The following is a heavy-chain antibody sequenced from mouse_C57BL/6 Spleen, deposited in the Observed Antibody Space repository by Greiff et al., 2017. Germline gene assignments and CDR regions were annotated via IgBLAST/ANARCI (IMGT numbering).Heavy chain of an antibody. CDR3: ARSYYYGSSLAWFAY. CDR2: INPYNGGT. J-gene: IGHJ3*01. D-gene: IGHD1-1*01. CDR1: GYTFTDYY. V-gene: IGHV1-19*01. Sequence: EVQVVESGPVLVKPGASVKMSCKASGYTFTDYYMNWVKQSHGKSLEWIGVINPYNGGTSYNQKFKGKATLTVDKSSSTAYMELNSLTSEDSAVYYCARSYYYGSSLAWFAYWGQGTLVTVSA.